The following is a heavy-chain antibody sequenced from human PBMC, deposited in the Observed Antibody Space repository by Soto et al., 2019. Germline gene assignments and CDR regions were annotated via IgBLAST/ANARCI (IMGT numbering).Heavy chain of an antibody. J-gene: IGHJ6*02. CDR1: GGSISSYY. Sequence: SETLSLTCTVSGGSISSYYWSWIRQPPGKGLEWIGYIYYSGSTNYNPSLKSRVTISVDTSKNQFSLKLSSVTAADTAVYYCARGPDCISTSCYAGNSVVVNYYGMDVWGQGTTVTVSS. V-gene: IGHV4-59*01. CDR3: ARGPDCISTSCYAGNSVVVNYYGMDV. CDR2: IYYSGST. D-gene: IGHD2-2*01.